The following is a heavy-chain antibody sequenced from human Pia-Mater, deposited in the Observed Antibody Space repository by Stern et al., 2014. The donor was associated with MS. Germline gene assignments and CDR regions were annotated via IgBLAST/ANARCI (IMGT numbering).Heavy chain of an antibody. J-gene: IGHJ4*02. CDR1: GSTLTDFF. D-gene: IGHD3-10*01. Sequence: VQLVESGAEVKKPGASVKVSCKVSGSTLTDFFMHWVRQPPGKGLEWMGGFDPEDGETIYAQNFQGRVTMTEDTSTDTAYMELSSLRSDDTAVYYCATDYNYWGKGTLVTVSS. CDR2: FDPEDGET. V-gene: IGHV1-24*01. CDR3: ATDYNY.